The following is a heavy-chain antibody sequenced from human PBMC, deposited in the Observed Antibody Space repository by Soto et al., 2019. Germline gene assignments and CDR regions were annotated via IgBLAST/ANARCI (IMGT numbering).Heavy chain of an antibody. J-gene: IGHJ4*02. CDR3: ARVPSSSGRAHFDY. CDR1: GFTFSSYA. Sequence: QVQLVESGGGVVQPGRSLRLSCAAAGFTFSSYAMHWVRQAPGKGLEWVAVISYDGSNIYYADSVKGRFTISRDNSKNTLYLQMNSLRAEDTAVYYCARVPSSSGRAHFDYWGQGTLVTVSS. CDR2: ISYDGSNI. V-gene: IGHV3-30-3*01. D-gene: IGHD2-15*01.